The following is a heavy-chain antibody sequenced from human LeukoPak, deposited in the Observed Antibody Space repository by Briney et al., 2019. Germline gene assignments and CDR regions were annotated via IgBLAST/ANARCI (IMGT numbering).Heavy chain of an antibody. J-gene: IGHJ4*02. CDR1: AFTLSSNG. CDR2: IWYDGSNE. Sequence: PGESLRLSCVASAFTLSSNGMHWDRQAPGKGLEWVAVIWYDGSNEYYADSVKGRLTIYRHNSKNTLYLQMNSLRAEDTAVYYCARSGGSYAFDYWGQGTLVTVSS. D-gene: IGHD1-26*01. V-gene: IGHV3-33*01. CDR3: ARSGGSYAFDY.